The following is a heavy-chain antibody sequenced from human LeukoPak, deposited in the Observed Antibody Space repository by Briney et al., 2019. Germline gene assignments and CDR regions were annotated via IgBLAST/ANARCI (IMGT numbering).Heavy chain of an antibody. Sequence: PSETLSLTYAVYGGSFSGYYWSWIRQPPGKGLEWIGEINHSGSTNYNPSLKSRVTISVDTSKNQFSLKLSSVTAADTAVYYCARRSYDGSGYYYVDYWGQGTLVTVSS. CDR1: GGSFSGYY. CDR3: ARRSYDGSGYYYVDY. J-gene: IGHJ4*02. D-gene: IGHD3-22*01. CDR2: INHSGST. V-gene: IGHV4-34*01.